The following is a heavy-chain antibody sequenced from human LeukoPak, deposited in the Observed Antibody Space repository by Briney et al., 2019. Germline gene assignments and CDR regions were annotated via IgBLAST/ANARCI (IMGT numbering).Heavy chain of an antibody. V-gene: IGHV4-38-2*02. CDR1: GYSISRGYF. J-gene: IGHJ4*02. CDR3: AKGGPWLLFDY. CDR2: IYHSGST. D-gene: IGHD3-9*01. Sequence: SETLSLTCSVSGYSISRGYFWGWIRQPPGKGLEWIGGIYHSGSTYYNSSLKSRVTISVDTSKNQFSLKVSSVTAADTAVYYCAKGGPWLLFDYWGQGTLVTVSS.